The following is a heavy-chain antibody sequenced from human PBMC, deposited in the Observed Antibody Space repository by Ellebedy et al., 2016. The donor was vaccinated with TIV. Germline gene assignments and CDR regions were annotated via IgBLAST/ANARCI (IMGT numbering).Heavy chain of an antibody. J-gene: IGHJ1*01. D-gene: IGHD3-10*01. CDR2: VVGSGERT. CDR3: ARDVLFGEIWP. V-gene: IGHV3-23*01. CDR1: GFTFSSHA. Sequence: GGSLRLSCEASGFTFSSHAMSWVRQAPGKGPEWVSAVVGSGERTSYADSVKGRFTISRDNSKNRLYLQMSSLRAEDTAVYYCARDVLFGEIWPWGQGTLVTVSS.